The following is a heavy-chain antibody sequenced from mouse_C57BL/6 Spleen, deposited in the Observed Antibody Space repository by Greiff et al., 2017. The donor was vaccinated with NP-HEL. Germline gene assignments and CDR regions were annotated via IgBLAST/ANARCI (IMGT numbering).Heavy chain of an antibody. D-gene: IGHD2-3*01. Sequence: EVQLVESGPGLVKPSQSLSLTCSVTGYSITSGYYWNWIRQFPGNKLEWMGYISYDGSNNYNPSLKNRISITRNPSKNQFFLKLNSVTTEDTATYYCANYDGYYEGFAYWGQGTLVTVSA. CDR2: ISYDGSN. J-gene: IGHJ3*01. CDR3: ANYDGYYEGFAY. V-gene: IGHV3-6*01. CDR1: GYSITSGYY.